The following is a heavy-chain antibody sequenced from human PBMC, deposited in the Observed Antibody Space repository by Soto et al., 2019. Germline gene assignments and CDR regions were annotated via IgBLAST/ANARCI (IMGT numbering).Heavy chain of an antibody. Sequence: EVQLVESGGGLVQPGGSLRLSCAASGFTVSSNYMSWVRQAPGKGLEWVSVIYSGGSTSYADSVKGRFTISRDNSKNTLYLQMNSLRAEDTAVYYCASARASSWSGYYYYYMDVWGKGTTVTVSS. CDR2: IYSGGST. CDR1: GFTVSSNY. J-gene: IGHJ6*03. D-gene: IGHD6-13*01. V-gene: IGHV3-66*01. CDR3: ASARASSWSGYYYYYMDV.